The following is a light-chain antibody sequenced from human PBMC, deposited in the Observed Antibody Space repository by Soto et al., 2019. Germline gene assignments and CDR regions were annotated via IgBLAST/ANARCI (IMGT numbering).Light chain of an antibody. V-gene: IGLV2-23*01. CDR3: CSYEGDKNYV. J-gene: IGLJ1*01. CDR2: EAS. CDR1: GSDVRTYNL. Sequence: QSVLTQPASVSGSPGQSITISCTVTGSDVRTYNLVSWYQQHPGKVPKLIIYEASKRPSGVSNRFSGSQPGNTASLTVSGLQAEDEADYYCCSYEGDKNYVFGSGTKVTVL.